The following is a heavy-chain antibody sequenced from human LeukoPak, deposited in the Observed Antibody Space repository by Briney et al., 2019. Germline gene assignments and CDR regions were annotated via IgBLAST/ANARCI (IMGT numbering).Heavy chain of an antibody. D-gene: IGHD6-13*01. Sequence: SETLSLTCAVYGGSFSGYYWSWIRQPPGKGLEWIGEINHSGSTNYNPSLKSRVTISVDTSKNQFSLKLSSVTAADTAVYYCARGRGSSWYLGWFDPWGQGTLVTVSS. J-gene: IGHJ5*02. V-gene: IGHV4-34*01. CDR2: INHSGST. CDR3: ARGRGSSWYLGWFDP. CDR1: GGSFSGYY.